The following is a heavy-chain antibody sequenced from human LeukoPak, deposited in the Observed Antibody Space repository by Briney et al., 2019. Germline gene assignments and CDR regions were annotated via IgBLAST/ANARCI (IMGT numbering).Heavy chain of an antibody. J-gene: IGHJ5*02. Sequence: GGSLRLSCAASGFTFSNAWMSWVRQAPGKGLEWVGRIKSKTDGGTTDYAAPVKGRFTISRDDSKNTLYLQMNSLKTEDTAVYYCTTGYRSSTSCSPWGQGTLVTVSS. CDR2: IKSKTDGGTT. CDR3: TTGYRSSTSCSP. CDR1: GFTFSNAW. V-gene: IGHV3-15*01. D-gene: IGHD2-2*01.